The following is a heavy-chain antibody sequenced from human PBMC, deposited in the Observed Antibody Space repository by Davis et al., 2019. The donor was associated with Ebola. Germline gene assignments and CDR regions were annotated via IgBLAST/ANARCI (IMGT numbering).Heavy chain of an antibody. D-gene: IGHD4-17*01. V-gene: IGHV1-69*13. J-gene: IGHJ4*02. CDR1: RRTFSSYA. CDR3: ARDRYGDYSNFDY. CDR2: IIPIFSTA. Sequence: SVQVSCKASRRTFSSYAISWVRQAPGQGLEWMGRIIPIFSTANYAQKFQGRVTITADDSTNTAYMELSSLTSEDTAVYYCARDRYGDYSNFDYWGQGTLVTVSS.